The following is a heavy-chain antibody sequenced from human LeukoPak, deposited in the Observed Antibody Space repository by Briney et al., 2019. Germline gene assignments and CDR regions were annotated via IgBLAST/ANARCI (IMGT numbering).Heavy chain of an antibody. CDR1: GFTFSSYG. D-gene: IGHD6-13*01. CDR3: AKDRIAAAGTYPDY. CDR2: IRYDGSNK. V-gene: IGHV3-30*02. J-gene: IGHJ4*02. Sequence: GGSLRLSCAASGFTFSSYGMHWVRQAPGKGLGCVAFIRYDGSNKYYADSGKGRFTISRDNSKNTLYLQMNSLRAEDTAVYYCAKDRIAAAGTYPDYWGQGTLVAVSS.